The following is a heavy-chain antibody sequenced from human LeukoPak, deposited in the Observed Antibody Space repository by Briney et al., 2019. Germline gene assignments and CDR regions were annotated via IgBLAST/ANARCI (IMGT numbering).Heavy chain of an antibody. J-gene: IGHJ4*02. Sequence: KSSETLSLTCTVSGGSISSGGYYWSWIRQHPGKGLEWIGYIYYSGSTYYNPSRKSRVTISVDTSKNQFSLKLSSVTAADTAVYYCAREDRSSSRYFDYWGQGTLVTVSS. V-gene: IGHV4-31*03. CDR1: GGSISSGGYY. D-gene: IGHD6-6*01. CDR2: IYYSGST. CDR3: AREDRSSSRYFDY.